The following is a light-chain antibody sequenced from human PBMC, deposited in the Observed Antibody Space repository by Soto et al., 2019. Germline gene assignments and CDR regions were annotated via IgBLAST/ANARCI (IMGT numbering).Light chain of an antibody. V-gene: IGKV1-8*01. CDR3: QQYYSYPPYT. CDR2: AAS. Sequence: AIRMTQSPSSFSASTGDRVTITCRASQGISSYLAWYQQKPGKAPKLLIYAASTLQSGVPSRFSGSGSGTDFTLTVGCLQSEDFATYSCQQYYSYPPYTFGHGTKLEIK. J-gene: IGKJ2*01. CDR1: QGISSY.